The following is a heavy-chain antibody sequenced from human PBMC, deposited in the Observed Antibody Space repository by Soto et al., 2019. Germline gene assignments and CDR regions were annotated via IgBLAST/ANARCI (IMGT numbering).Heavy chain of an antibody. J-gene: IGHJ6*02. CDR3: ARARIRAGITGTTYYYGMDV. V-gene: IGHV4-34*01. D-gene: IGHD1-7*01. Sequence: SETLSLTCAVYGGSFSGYYWSWTRQPPGKGLEWIGEINHSGSTNYNPSLKSRVTISVDTSKNQFSLKLSSVTAADTAVYYCARARIRAGITGTTYYYGMDVWGQGTTVTVSS. CDR2: INHSGST. CDR1: GGSFSGYY.